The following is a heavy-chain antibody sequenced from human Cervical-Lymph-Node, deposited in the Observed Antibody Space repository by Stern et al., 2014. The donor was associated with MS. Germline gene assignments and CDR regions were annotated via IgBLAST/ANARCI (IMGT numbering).Heavy chain of an antibody. CDR3: ARERGNWSGYDY. CDR1: GFTVSSNY. D-gene: IGHD3-3*01. CDR2: IYSGGST. Sequence: EDQLVESGGGLVQPGGSLRLSCAASGFTVSSNYMTWVRQAPGTGLEWVSVIYSGGSTYYTDSVKGRFTLSRDNSKNTLYLQMNDLRVADSAVYYCARERGNWSGYDYWGQGTLVTVSS. J-gene: IGHJ4*02. V-gene: IGHV3-66*01.